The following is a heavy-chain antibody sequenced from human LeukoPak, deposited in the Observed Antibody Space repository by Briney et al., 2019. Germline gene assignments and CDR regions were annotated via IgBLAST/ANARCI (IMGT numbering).Heavy chain of an antibody. Sequence: LGGALRLSCAASGWTFSGYWMSGVRQAAGRGLDWVANRKHDGSDTNYVDSVKGRFTISRDNAKHSLYLQMNSLRAEDTAMYYCASRIAATGMKYFDYWGQGTLVTVSS. CDR2: RKHDGSDT. J-gene: IGHJ4*02. V-gene: IGHV3-7*05. CDR1: GWTFSGYW. D-gene: IGHD6-13*01. CDR3: ASRIAATGMKYFDY.